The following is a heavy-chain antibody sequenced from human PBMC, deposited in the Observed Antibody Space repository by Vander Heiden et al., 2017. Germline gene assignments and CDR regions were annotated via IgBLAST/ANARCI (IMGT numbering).Heavy chain of an antibody. V-gene: IGHV3-23*01. J-gene: IGHJ4*02. CDR2: ISGSGGST. CDR3: AKGVVISPYYFDY. Sequence: EVQLLESGGGLVQPGGSLRLYCAASGFTFSSYAMSWVRQAPGKGLEWVSAISGSGGSTYYADSVKGRFTISRDNSKNTLYLQMNSLRAEDTAVYYCAKGVVISPYYFDYWGQGTLVTVSS. D-gene: IGHD3-3*01. CDR1: GFTFSSYA.